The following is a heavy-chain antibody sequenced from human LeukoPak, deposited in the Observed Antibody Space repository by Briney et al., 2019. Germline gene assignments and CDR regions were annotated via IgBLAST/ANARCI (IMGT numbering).Heavy chain of an antibody. Sequence: PSETLSLTCAVYGGSFSGYYWSWIRQPPGKGLEWIGEINHSGSTNYNPSLKSRVTISVDTSKNQFSLKLSSVTAADTAVYYCAMGRIAAAGVDYWGQGTLVTVSS. CDR1: GGSFSGYY. CDR3: AMGRIAAAGVDY. J-gene: IGHJ4*02. D-gene: IGHD6-13*01. V-gene: IGHV4-34*01. CDR2: INHSGST.